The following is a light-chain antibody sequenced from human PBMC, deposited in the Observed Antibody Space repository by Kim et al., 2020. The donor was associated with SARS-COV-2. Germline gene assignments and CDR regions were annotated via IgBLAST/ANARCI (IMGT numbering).Light chain of an antibody. CDR2: GAS. CDR3: QKYDSVPHS. CDR1: QGISTS. Sequence: SASVGDRVTITCRASQGISTSLIWYRQKPGKVPKLLIYGASTLQSGVPSRFSGSGSGTDFTLTINSLQPEDVATYYCQKYDSVPHSFGQGTKLEIK. V-gene: IGKV1-27*01. J-gene: IGKJ2*03.